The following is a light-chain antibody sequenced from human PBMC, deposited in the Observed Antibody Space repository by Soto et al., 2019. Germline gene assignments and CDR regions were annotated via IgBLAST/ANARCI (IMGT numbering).Light chain of an antibody. V-gene: IGLV2-14*01. Sequence: QSALIQHASVSGSPGQSITISCTGTSSDVGGSNYVSWYPHHPHRAPKLLIYEVDYRPSGVSNRFSGSKSGNTASLTISGLQAEDEADYYCSSYTSSNTLEVFGFGTKLTVL. CDR3: SSYTSSNTLEV. J-gene: IGLJ1*01. CDR1: SSDVGGSNY. CDR2: EVD.